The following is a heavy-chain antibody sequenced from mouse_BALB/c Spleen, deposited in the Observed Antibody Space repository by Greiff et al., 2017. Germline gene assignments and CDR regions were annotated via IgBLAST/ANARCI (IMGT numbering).Heavy chain of an antibody. V-gene: IGHV14-3*02. J-gene: IGHJ4*01. CDR1: GFNIKDTY. Sequence: EVQLQQSGAELVKPGASVKLTCTASGFNIKDTYMHWVKQRPEQGLEWIGRIDPANGNTKYDPKFQGKATITADTSSNTAYLQLSSLTSEDTAVYYCARFGYYYAMDYWGQGTSVTVSS. CDR3: ARFGYYYAMDY. CDR2: IDPANGNT.